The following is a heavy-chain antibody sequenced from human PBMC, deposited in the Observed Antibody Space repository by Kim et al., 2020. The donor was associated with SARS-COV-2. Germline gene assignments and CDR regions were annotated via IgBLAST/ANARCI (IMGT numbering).Heavy chain of an antibody. V-gene: IGHV4-34*01. Sequence: SETLSLTCAVYGGSFSGYYWSWIRQPPGKGLEWIGEINHSGSTNYNPSLKSRVTISVDTSKNQFSLKLSSVTAADTAVYYCARRGVSRKIQLWLRHYYYYGMDVWGQGTRVTVSS. CDR3: ARRGVSRKIQLWLRHYYYYGMDV. J-gene: IGHJ6*02. CDR1: GGSFSGYY. D-gene: IGHD5-18*01. CDR2: INHSGST.